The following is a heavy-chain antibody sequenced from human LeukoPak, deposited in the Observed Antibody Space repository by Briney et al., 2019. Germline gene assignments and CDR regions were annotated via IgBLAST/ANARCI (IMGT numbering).Heavy chain of an antibody. Sequence: PGGSLRLSCAASGFTFDDYAMHWVRQAPGKGLEWVSLISWDGGSTYYADSVKGRFTISRDNSKNSLYLQMNSLRAEDTALYYCARDYYDSSGYYGPTLDYWGQGTLVTVSS. CDR3: ARDYYDSSGYYGPTLDY. J-gene: IGHJ4*02. CDR1: GFTFDDYA. CDR2: ISWDGGST. V-gene: IGHV3-43D*03. D-gene: IGHD3-22*01.